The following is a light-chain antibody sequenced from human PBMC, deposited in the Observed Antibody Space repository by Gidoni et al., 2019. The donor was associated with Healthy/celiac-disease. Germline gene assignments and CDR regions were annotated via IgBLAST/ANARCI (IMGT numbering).Light chain of an antibody. CDR1: QIVSSSY. CDR2: GAS. Sequence: ELVLTQSPGTLSLSPGERATLSCRASQIVSSSYLAWYQQKPGQAPRLLIYGASSRATGIPDSCSGSGSGTDFTLTISRLEPEDFAVYYCQKYGSSPLTFGGXTKVEIK. J-gene: IGKJ4*01. CDR3: QKYGSSPLT. V-gene: IGKV3-20*01.